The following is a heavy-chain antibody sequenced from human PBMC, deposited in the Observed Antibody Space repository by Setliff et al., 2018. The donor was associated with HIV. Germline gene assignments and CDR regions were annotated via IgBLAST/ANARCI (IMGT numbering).Heavy chain of an antibody. CDR3: ARVLLRTNAVYGVVSNRFDP. D-gene: IGHD2-8*01. CDR1: GSTLSELS. Sequence: GASVKVSCKVSGSTLSELSIHWVRQAPGKGLEWMGGFDPQHVETIYAQKLQDRVTMTTDTSTSTAYMELRSLRSDDTAVYYCARVLLRTNAVYGVVSNRFDPWGQGTLVTVSS. CDR2: FDPQHVET. J-gene: IGHJ5*02. V-gene: IGHV1-24*01.